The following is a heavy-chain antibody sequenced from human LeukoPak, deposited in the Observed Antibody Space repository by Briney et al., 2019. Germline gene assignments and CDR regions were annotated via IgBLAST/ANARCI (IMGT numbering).Heavy chain of an antibody. V-gene: IGHV4-61*02. J-gene: IGHJ4*02. CDR1: GASITSGLYY. CDR3: VSSNWLRDANFDS. CDR2: LSNSGGT. Sequence: SVTLSLTCTVSGASITSGLYYWNWIRQPAGKGLEWIGRLSNSGGTNYNPSLKSRVTIVDTSKNQFSLKLRSVTAVDTAVYYCVSSNWLRDANFDSWGQGTLVTVSS. D-gene: IGHD1-1*01.